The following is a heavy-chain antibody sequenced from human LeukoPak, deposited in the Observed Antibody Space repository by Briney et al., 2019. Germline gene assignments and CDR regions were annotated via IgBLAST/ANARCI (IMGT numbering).Heavy chain of an antibody. CDR1: GYTFTSYD. J-gene: IGHJ4*02. V-gene: IGHV1-8*01. CDR2: MNPNSGNT. Sequence: ASVKVSCKASGYTFTSYDINLARQATGQGLEWMGWMNPNSGNTGYAQKFQGRVTMTRNTSISTAYMELSSLRSEDTAVYYCAREGYYYDSSGYPYWGQGTLVTVPS. D-gene: IGHD3-22*01. CDR3: AREGYYYDSSGYPY.